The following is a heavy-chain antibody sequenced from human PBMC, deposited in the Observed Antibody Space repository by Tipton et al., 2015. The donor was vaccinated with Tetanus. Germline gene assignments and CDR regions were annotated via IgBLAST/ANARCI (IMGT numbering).Heavy chain of an antibody. CDR3: ARRPNWGSVWDAFDM. J-gene: IGHJ3*02. CDR1: GDFISSSNYF. Sequence: LRLSCTVPGDFISSSNYFWGWIRQPPGKGLEWIGTIYYSGSTYYNASLKSRVTIFIDMSKKQFSLQLSSVTAADTALYYCARRPNWGSVWDAFDMWGQGTLVTVSS. V-gene: IGHV4-39*01. CDR2: IYYSGST. D-gene: IGHD7-27*01.